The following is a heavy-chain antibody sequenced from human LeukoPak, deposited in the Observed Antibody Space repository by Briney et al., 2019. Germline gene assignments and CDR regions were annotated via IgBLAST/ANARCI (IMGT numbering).Heavy chain of an antibody. CDR1: GFTFSNYW. Sequence: GGSLRLSCAASGFTFSNYWMSWVRQAPGKGLEWVANIKEDGSQKYYADSLKGRFTISRDNAKNSLSLQMDSLRAADTALYYCATSRNGYPFDSWGQGTLVTVSS. J-gene: IGHJ4*02. V-gene: IGHV3-7*02. CDR2: IKEDGSQK. CDR3: ATSRNGYPFDS. D-gene: IGHD5-24*01.